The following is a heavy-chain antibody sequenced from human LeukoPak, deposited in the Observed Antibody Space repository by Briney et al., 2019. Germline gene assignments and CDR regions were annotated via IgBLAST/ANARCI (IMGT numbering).Heavy chain of an antibody. Sequence: GGSLRLSCADSGFAFRNYWMGWVRQAPGKGLEWVANINRDGSAKHYAASVKGRFTISRDNAKNSLYLQMNSLRDEDTAVYYCARAAVLDFWGQGTLVTVSS. CDR1: GFAFRNYW. D-gene: IGHD6-25*01. J-gene: IGHJ4*02. CDR2: INRDGSAK. CDR3: ARAAVLDF. V-gene: IGHV3-7*02.